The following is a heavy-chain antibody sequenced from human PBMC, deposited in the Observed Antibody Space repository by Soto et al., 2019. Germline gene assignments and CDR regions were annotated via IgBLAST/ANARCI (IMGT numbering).Heavy chain of an antibody. CDR2: ISDDGDST. V-gene: IGHV3-23*01. CDR1: RFSFSSYG. D-gene: IGHD3-22*01. J-gene: IGHJ4*02. CDR3: AINLSGYYYFDY. Sequence: GGSLRLSCAASRFSFSSYGMNWVRQAPGKGLEWVSSISDDGDSTYYADSVKGRFTISRDNSKNTLYLQMNSLRAEDTAVYYCAINLSGYYYFDYWGQGTLVTVSS.